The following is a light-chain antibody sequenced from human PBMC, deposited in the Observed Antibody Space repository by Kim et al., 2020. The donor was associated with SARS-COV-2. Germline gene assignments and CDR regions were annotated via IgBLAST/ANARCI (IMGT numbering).Light chain of an antibody. CDR3: QQFQSAPLT. CDR2: WTS. CDR1: QSILYSANNQNS. J-gene: IGKJ4*01. Sequence: DIVMTQSPDSLAVSLGERATINCKSSQSILYSANNQNSLAWFQQKPGQPPKLLIYWTSTRESGVPDRFSGSGSGTDFTLTISSLQAEDVAVYYCQQFQSAPLTFGGGTTVDI. V-gene: IGKV4-1*01.